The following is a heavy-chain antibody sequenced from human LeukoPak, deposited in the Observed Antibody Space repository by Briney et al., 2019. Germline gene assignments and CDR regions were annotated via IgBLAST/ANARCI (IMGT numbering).Heavy chain of an antibody. V-gene: IGHV4-34*01. Sequence: PSETLSLTCAVYGGSFSGYYWSWIRQPPGKGLEWVAEINDNGGTNYNPSLESRVITSVDTSTNQFSLKMNSVTAADTAVYYCARKIASQGDNWFDPWGQGILVTVSS. CDR1: GGSFSGYY. J-gene: IGHJ5*02. CDR3: ARKIASQGDNWFDP. D-gene: IGHD2-2*01. CDR2: INDNGGT.